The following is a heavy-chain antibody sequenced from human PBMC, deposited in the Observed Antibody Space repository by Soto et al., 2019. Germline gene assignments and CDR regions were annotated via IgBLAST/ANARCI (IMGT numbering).Heavy chain of an antibody. V-gene: IGHV1-69*02. CDR3: AKGYCSGGSCYRTVAY. CDR1: GGTFSSYT. Sequence: SVKVSCKASGGTFSSYTISWVRQAPGQGLEWMGRIIPILGIANYAQKFQGRVTITADKSTSTAYMELSSLRSEDTAVYYCAKGYCSGGSCYRTVAYWGQGTLVTVSS. D-gene: IGHD2-15*01. CDR2: IIPILGIA. J-gene: IGHJ4*02.